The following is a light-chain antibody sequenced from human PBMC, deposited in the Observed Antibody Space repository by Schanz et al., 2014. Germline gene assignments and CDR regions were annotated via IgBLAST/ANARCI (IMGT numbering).Light chain of an antibody. V-gene: IGKV3D-20*01. Sequence: EIVLTQSPGTLSLFPGQRATLSCRASQSVTSTYVAWYQQKPGLAPRLLIYDVSSRAIGVPDRFSGSGSGTDFTLTISSLEPEDFAVYYCQQYGRSPLYTFGQGTKLEIK. CDR2: DVS. CDR1: QSVTSTY. J-gene: IGKJ2*01. CDR3: QQYGRSPLYT.